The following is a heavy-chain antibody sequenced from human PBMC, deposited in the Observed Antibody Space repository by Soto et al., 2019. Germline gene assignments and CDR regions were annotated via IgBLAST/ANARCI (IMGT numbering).Heavy chain of an antibody. D-gene: IGHD1-1*01. V-gene: IGHV1-24*01. CDR1: GHTLTELS. J-gene: IGHJ4*02. CDR3: AAGGTRWLHSPFDY. Sequence: QVQLVQSGAEVKKPGASVKVSCKVSGHTLTELSMHWVRLAPGKGLEWMGGFDPEDGEPISAQKFQGRVTMTEDTSTDSTYLELSSLRSEDTAVYYCAAGGTRWLHSPFDYWGQVTLVTISS. CDR2: FDPEDGEP.